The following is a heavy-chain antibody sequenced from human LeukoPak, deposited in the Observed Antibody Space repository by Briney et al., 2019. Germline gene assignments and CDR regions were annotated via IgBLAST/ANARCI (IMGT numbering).Heavy chain of an antibody. J-gene: IGHJ6*02. Sequence: AAVSVSCKASGGTFNIYAISGVGQAPGQGREWMGRIIPILGIANYAQKFQGRVTITADKSTSTAYMELSSLRSEDTAVYYCARKITMVRGVIPAYGMDVWGQGTTVTVSS. CDR1: GGTFNIYA. CDR3: ARKITMVRGVIPAYGMDV. V-gene: IGHV1-69*04. D-gene: IGHD3-10*01. CDR2: IIPILGIA.